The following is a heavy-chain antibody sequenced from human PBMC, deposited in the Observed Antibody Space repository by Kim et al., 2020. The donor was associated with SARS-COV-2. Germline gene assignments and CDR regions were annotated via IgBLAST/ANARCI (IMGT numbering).Heavy chain of an antibody. CDR1: GGTFSSYA. CDR2: IIPIFGTA. J-gene: IGHJ4*02. V-gene: IGHV1-69*13. D-gene: IGHD3-22*01. CDR3: ARDLLYYYDSSGRPAEADY. Sequence: SVKVSCKASGGTFSSYAISWVRQAPGQGLEWMGGIIPIFGTANYAQKFQGRVTITADESTSTAYMELSSLRSEDTAVYYCARDLLYYYDSSGRPAEADYWGQGTLVTVSS.